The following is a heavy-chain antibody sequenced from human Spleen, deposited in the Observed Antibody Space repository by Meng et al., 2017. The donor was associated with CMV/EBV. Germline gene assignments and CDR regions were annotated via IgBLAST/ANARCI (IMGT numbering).Heavy chain of an antibody. Sequence: GESLKISCAASGFTFSNDDMYWVRQAPGKGLEWVAYIRYDRIDKYFADSVKGRFTISRDNFKNTLYMQMNSLRPEDTAVYFCAKRFTGNDIFRGAFYYYYGMDVWGQGTTVTVSS. CDR2: IRYDRIDK. CDR3: AKRFTGNDIFRGAFYYYYGMDV. CDR1: GFTFSNDD. V-gene: IGHV3-30*02. J-gene: IGHJ6*02. D-gene: IGHD3-9*01.